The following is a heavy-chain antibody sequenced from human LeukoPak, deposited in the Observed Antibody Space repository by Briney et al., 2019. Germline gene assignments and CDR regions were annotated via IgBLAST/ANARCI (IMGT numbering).Heavy chain of an antibody. CDR2: INPSGDST. D-gene: IGHD2-2*01. CDR1: GYTFTSYY. Sequence: ASVKVSCKASGYTFTSYYMHWVRQAPGQGLEWMGVINPSGDSTSYAQKFQGRVTITADESTSTAYMELSSLRSEDTAVYYCASAYPAANNWFDPWGQGTLVTVSS. CDR3: ASAYPAANNWFDP. J-gene: IGHJ5*02. V-gene: IGHV1-46*01.